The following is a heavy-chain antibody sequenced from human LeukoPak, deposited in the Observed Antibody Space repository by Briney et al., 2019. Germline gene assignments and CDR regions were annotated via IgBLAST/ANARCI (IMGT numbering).Heavy chain of an antibody. CDR1: GGTFSSYV. D-gene: IGHD3-3*01. J-gene: IGHJ4*02. CDR2: IIPIFGTA. V-gene: IGHV1-69*13. CDR3: ARGCYDFWSGCSGFDY. Sequence: ASVKVSCKASGGTFSSYVISWVRQAPGQGLEWMGGIIPIFGTANYAQKFQGRVTITADESTSTAYMELSSLRSEDTAVYYCARGCYDFWSGCSGFDYWGQGTLVTVSS.